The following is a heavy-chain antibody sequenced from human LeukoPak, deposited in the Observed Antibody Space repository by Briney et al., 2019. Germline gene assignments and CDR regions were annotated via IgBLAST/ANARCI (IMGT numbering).Heavy chain of an antibody. D-gene: IGHD4-11*01. Sequence: SETLSLTCTVSGGSISSYYWTWIRQPPGKGLEWIGYVYYSGSTSYNPSLKSRLIISVDTSMNQFSLQLSSVTAADTALYYCASRADYSNYYFNYWGQGSLVTVSS. V-gene: IGHV4-59*01. CDR1: GGSISSYY. CDR2: VYYSGST. J-gene: IGHJ4*02. CDR3: ASRADYSNYYFNY.